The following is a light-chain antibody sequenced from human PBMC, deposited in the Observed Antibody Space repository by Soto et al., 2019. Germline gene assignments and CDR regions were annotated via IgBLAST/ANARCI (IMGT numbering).Light chain of an antibody. J-gene: IGKJ5*01. V-gene: IGKV1-9*01. CDR3: QQLNIYPPIT. CDR1: QGISSY. Sequence: IQLTQSPSSLSASVGDRVSVTCRASQGISSYLAWYQQKPGKAPKLLIYAASTLQSGVPSRFSGSGSGTDFTLTISSLQPDDFATYYCQQLNIYPPITFGQGTRLEIK. CDR2: AAS.